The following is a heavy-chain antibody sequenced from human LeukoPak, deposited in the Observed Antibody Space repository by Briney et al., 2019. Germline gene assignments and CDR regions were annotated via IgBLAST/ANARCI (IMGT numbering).Heavy chain of an antibody. D-gene: IGHD5-12*01. CDR1: GFTFSSYA. CDR2: ISYDGSNK. CDR3: ARDHVIVALDY. V-gene: IGHV3-30-3*01. J-gene: IGHJ4*02. Sequence: PGGSLRLSCAASGFTFSSYAMHWVRQAPGKGLEWVAVISYDGSNKYYADSVKGRFTISRDNSKNTLYLQMNSLRAEDTAVYYCARDHVIVALDYWGQGTLVTVSS.